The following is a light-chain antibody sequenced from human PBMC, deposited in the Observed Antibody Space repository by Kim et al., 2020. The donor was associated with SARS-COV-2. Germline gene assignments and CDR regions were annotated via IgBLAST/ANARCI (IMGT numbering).Light chain of an antibody. V-gene: IGKV1-39*01. Sequence: DIQMTQSPSSLSASVGDRVTITCRTSQSISSYLNWYQQKPGKAPKFLIYAASNLQSGVPSRFSGSGSGTDFTLTISSLQPEDFATYYCLQNYNYPFTFGGGTKVDIK. CDR1: QSISSY. J-gene: IGKJ4*01. CDR2: AAS. CDR3: LQNYNYPFT.